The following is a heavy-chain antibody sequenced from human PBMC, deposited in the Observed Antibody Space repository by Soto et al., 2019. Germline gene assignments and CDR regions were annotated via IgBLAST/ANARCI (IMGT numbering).Heavy chain of an antibody. CDR2: MNPNSGNT. Sequence: ASVKVSCKASGYTFTSYDINWVRQATGQGLEWMGWMNPNSGNTGYAQKFQGRVTMTRNTSISTAYMELSSLRSEDTAVYYCARGRPRHYDILTCELKHWVDVTMVTYSS. V-gene: IGHV1-8*01. CDR3: ARGRPRHYDILTCELKH. J-gene: IGHJ1*01. D-gene: IGHD3-9*01. CDR1: GYTFTSYD.